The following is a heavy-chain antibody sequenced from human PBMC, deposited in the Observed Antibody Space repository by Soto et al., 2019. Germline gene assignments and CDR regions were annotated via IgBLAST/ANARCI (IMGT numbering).Heavy chain of an antibody. V-gene: IGHV4-59*01. J-gene: IGHJ2*01. CDR3: ARDLEMATTASRYFDL. CDR2: IYYSGST. CDR1: GGSISSYY. D-gene: IGHD5-12*01. Sequence: QVQLQESGPGLVKPSETLSLTCTVSGGSISSYYWSWLRQPPGKGLVWIGYIYYSGSTNYNPSLKSRVTISVDTSKNQFSLKLSSVTAADTAVYYCARDLEMATTASRYFDLWGRGTLVTVSS.